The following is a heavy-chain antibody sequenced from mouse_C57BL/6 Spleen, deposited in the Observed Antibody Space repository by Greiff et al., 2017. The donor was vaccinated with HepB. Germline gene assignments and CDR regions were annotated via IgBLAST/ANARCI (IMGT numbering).Heavy chain of an antibody. CDR3: ARDADYYGSSWGY. CDR1: GFTFSSYA. D-gene: IGHD1-1*01. CDR2: ISDGGSYT. J-gene: IGHJ2*01. Sequence: EVHLVESGGGLVKPGGSLKLSCAASGFTFSSYAMSWVRQTPEKRLEWVATISDGGSYTYYPDNVKGRFTISRDNAKNNLYLQMSHLKSEDTAMYYCARDADYYGSSWGYWGQGTTLTVSS. V-gene: IGHV5-4*01.